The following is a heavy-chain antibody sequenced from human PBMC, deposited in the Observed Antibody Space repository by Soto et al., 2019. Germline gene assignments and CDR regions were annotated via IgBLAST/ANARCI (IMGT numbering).Heavy chain of an antibody. CDR2: IKQDGSEK. V-gene: IGHV3-7*01. CDR1: GFTFSSYW. J-gene: IGHJ6*03. CDR3: ARSYDFWSGYYCYYYYMDV. D-gene: IGHD3-3*01. Sequence: PGGSLRLSCAASGFTFSSYWMSWVRQAPGKGLEWVANIKQDGSEKYYVDSVKGRFTTSRDNAKNSLYLQMNSLRAEDTAVYYCARSYDFWSGYYCYYYYMDVWGKGTTVTVSS.